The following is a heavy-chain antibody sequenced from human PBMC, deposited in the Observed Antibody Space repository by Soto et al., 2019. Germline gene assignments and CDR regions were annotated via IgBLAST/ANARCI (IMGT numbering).Heavy chain of an antibody. Sequence: SETLSLTCAVYGGSFSGYYWSWIRQPPGKGLEWIGEINHSGSTNYNPSLKSRVTISVDTSKNQFSLKLSSVTAADTAVYYCARAYGFWSGRLLFYFDYWGQGTLVTVSS. V-gene: IGHV4-34*01. CDR1: GGSFSGYY. CDR2: INHSGST. CDR3: ARAYGFWSGRLLFYFDY. D-gene: IGHD3-3*01. J-gene: IGHJ4*02.